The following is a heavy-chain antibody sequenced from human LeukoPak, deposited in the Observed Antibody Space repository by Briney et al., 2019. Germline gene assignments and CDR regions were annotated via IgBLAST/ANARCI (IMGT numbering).Heavy chain of an antibody. CDR2: IIPILSIA. D-gene: IGHD2-21*02. CDR3: ARAARGDSNDY. J-gene: IGHJ4*02. Sequence: ASVKVSCKASGGTFSSYAISWVRQAPGQGLEWMGRIIPILSIANYAQKFQGRVTITADKSTSTAYMELSSLRSEDTAVYYCARAARGDSNDYWGQGTLVTVSS. CDR1: GGTFSSYA. V-gene: IGHV1-69*04.